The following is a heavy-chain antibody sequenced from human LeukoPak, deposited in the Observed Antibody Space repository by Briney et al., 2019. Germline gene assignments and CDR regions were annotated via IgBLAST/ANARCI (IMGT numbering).Heavy chain of an antibody. CDR2: IRSDGSNK. J-gene: IGHJ6*03. Sequence: GGSLRLSCAASGFTFSNYGMNWVRQAPGKGLEWVAFIRSDGSNKYYADSVRGRFTTSRDNSKNTLYLQMNSLRAEDTAVYYCARDGYYYYYMDVWGKGTTVTVSS. CDR1: GFTFSNYG. V-gene: IGHV3-30*02. CDR3: ARDGYYYYYMDV.